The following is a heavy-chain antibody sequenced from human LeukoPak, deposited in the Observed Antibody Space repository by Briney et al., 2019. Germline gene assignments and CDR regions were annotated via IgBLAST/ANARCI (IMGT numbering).Heavy chain of an antibody. D-gene: IGHD1-26*01. CDR1: GFTFSNYA. CDR2: ISGSGTGT. V-gene: IGHV3-23*01. J-gene: IGHJ4*02. CDR3: ARQMGATPAFDY. Sequence: PGRSLRLSCAASGFTFSNYAMSWVRQAPGKGLEWVSAISGSGTGTYYADSVKGRFTFSRDNSKNTLYLQMNSLRAEDTAVYYCARQMGATPAFDYWGQGTLVTVSS.